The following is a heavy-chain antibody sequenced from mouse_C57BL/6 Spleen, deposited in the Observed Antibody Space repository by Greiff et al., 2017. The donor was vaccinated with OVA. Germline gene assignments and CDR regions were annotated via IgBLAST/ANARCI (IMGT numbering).Heavy chain of an antibody. CDR2: IYPGNSDT. Sequence: EVQLQQSGTVLARPGASVKMSCKTSGYTFTSYWMHWVKQRPGQGLEWIGAIYPGNSDTSYNQKFKGKAKLTAVTSASTAYMELSSLTNEDSAVYYCTRSYDGYYVGYFDYWGQGTTLTVSS. D-gene: IGHD2-3*01. J-gene: IGHJ2*01. CDR1: GYTFTSYW. V-gene: IGHV1-5*01. CDR3: TRSYDGYYVGYFDY.